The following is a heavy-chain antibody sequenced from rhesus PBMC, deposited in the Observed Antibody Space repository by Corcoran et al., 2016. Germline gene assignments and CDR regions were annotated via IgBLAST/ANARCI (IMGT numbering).Heavy chain of an antibody. J-gene: IGHJ4*01. CDR3: ARRPGRNFDY. D-gene: IGHD2-21*01. CDR2: IYGSRGIT. Sequence: QVQLQESGPGLVKPSETLSLTCAVSGGSISGGYDWSWIRQPPGRGLVWIGYIYGSRGITNYTPSLKNRVTISKDTSQNQFSLKLSSVPAADTAVYYCARRPGRNFDYWGQGVLVTVSS. V-gene: IGHV4-76*01. CDR1: GGSISGGYD.